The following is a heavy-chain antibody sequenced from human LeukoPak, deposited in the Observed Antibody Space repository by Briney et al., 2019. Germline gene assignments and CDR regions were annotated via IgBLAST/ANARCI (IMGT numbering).Heavy chain of an antibody. CDR1: GLTFSSYA. CDR3: AKDGKVVVVGTYYYGMDV. J-gene: IGHJ6*02. CDR2: ISGSGGST. D-gene: IGHD2-15*01. Sequence: PGGSLRLSCAASGLTFSSYAMSWVRQAPGKGLEWVSAISGSGGSTYYADSVKGRFTISRDNSKNTLYLQMNSLRAEDTAVYYCAKDGKVVVVGTYYYGMDVWGQGTTVTVSS. V-gene: IGHV3-23*01.